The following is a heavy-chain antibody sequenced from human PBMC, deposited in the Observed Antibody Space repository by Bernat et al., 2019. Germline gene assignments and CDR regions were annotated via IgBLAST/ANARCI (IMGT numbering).Heavy chain of an antibody. D-gene: IGHD3-3*01. CDR1: GYTFTSYG. CDR2: ISAYNGNT. Sequence: QVQLVQSGAEVKKPGASVKVSCKASGYTFTSYGISWVRQAPGQGLEWMGWISAYNGNTNYAQKLQGRRTMTTDQSTSTAYMELRSLRSDDTAVYYCARDAKTYYDFWSGYPNLYYFDYWGQGTLVTVSS. V-gene: IGHV1-18*04. J-gene: IGHJ4*02. CDR3: ARDAKTYYDFWSGYPNLYYFDY.